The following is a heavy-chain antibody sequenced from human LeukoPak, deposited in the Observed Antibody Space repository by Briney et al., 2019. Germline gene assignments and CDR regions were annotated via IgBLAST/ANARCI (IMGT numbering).Heavy chain of an antibody. J-gene: IGHJ4*02. CDR3: ARRASRTYDSSGYYPTDFDY. V-gene: IGHV5-51*01. Sequence: GESLKISCKGSGYSFTSYWIGWVRQMPGKGLEWMGIIYPGDSDTRYSPSFQGQVTISADKSISTAYLQWSSLKASDTAMYYCARRASRTYDSSGYYPTDFDYWGQGTLVTVSS. D-gene: IGHD3-22*01. CDR1: GYSFTSYW. CDR2: IYPGDSDT.